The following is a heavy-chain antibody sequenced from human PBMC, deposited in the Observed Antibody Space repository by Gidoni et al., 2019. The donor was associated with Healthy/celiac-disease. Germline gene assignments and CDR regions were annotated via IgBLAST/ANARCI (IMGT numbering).Heavy chain of an antibody. Sequence: EVQLVESGGGLVTPGGSLRLSCAASGFTFSSYSMNWVRQAPGKGLEWVSYISSSSSYIYYADAVKGRFTISRDNAKNSLYLQMNSLRAEDTAVYYCAREGIAAAAVDYWGQGTLVTVSS. CDR1: GFTFSSYS. CDR3: AREGIAAAAVDY. CDR2: ISSSSSYI. J-gene: IGHJ4*02. V-gene: IGHV3-21*01. D-gene: IGHD6-13*01.